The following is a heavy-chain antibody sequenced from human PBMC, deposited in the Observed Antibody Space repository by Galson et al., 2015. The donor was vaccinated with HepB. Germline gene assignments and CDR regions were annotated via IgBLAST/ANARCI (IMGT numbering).Heavy chain of an antibody. J-gene: IGHJ4*02. Sequence: SLRLSCAPSGLVIGTYWMNWVRQAPGKGLEWVANIKQDGSEKYYLDSVKGRFTISRDNAKNTLYLEMHSLRAEDTAVYSCYAGHYFNSWGQGTLVTVSS. D-gene: IGHD1-14*01. CDR2: IKQDGSEK. CDR1: GLVIGTYW. CDR3: YAGHYFNS. V-gene: IGHV3-7*01.